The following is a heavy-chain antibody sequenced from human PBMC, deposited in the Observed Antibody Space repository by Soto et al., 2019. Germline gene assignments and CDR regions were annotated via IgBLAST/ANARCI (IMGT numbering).Heavy chain of an antibody. Sequence: SETLSLTCAVYGGSFSGYYWSWIRQPPGKGLEWIGEINHSGSTNYNPSLKSRVTISVDTSKNQFSLKLSSVTAADTAVYYCARVYYGDYYFDYWGQGTRVTVSS. CDR2: INHSGST. CDR3: ARVYYGDYYFDY. CDR1: GGSFSGYY. D-gene: IGHD4-17*01. V-gene: IGHV4-34*01. J-gene: IGHJ4*02.